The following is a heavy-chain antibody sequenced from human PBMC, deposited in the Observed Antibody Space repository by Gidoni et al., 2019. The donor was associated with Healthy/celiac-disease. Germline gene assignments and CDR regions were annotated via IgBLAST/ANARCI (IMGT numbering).Heavy chain of an antibody. Sequence: QVQLVQSGAEVKKPGASVKVSCKASGYTFTSYAMHWVRQAPGQRLEWMGWINAGNGNTKYSQKFQGRVTITRDTSASTAYMELSSLRSEDTAVYYCARRYCSGGSCYGDAFDIWGQGTMVTVSS. J-gene: IGHJ3*02. CDR2: INAGNGNT. CDR1: GYTFTSYA. CDR3: ARRYCSGGSCYGDAFDI. V-gene: IGHV1-3*01. D-gene: IGHD2-15*01.